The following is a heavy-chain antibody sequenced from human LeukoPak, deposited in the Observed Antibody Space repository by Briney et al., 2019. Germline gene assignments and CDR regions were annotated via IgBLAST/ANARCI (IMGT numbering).Heavy chain of an antibody. J-gene: IGHJ4*02. V-gene: IGHV4-31*03. CDR3: ARVISSGYYEDY. Sequence: SQTLSLTCTVSGGSISSGGYYWSWIRQHPGKGLEWIGYIYYSGSTYYNPSLKSRVTISVDTSQNQFSLKLSSVIAVDTAVYFCARVISSGYYEDYWGQGTLVTVSS. CDR1: GGSISSGGYY. CDR2: IYYSGST. D-gene: IGHD3-22*01.